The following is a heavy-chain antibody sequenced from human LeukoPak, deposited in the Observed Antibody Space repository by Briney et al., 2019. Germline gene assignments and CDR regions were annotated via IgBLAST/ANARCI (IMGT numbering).Heavy chain of an antibody. CDR2: ISGSGGST. J-gene: IGHJ4*02. CDR1: GFTFSSYA. D-gene: IGHD3-9*01. CDR3: ARGGSLVLRYFDWLPIEYYFDY. Sequence: PGGSLRLSCAASGFTFSSYAMSWVRQAPGKGLEWVSAISGSGGSTYYADSVKGRFTISRDNSKNTLYLQMNSLRAEDTAVYYCARGGSLVLRYFDWLPIEYYFDYWGQGTLVTVSS. V-gene: IGHV3-23*01.